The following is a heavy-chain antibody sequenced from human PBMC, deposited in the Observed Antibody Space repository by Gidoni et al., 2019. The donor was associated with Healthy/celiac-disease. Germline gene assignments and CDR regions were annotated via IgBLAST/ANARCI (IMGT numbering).Heavy chain of an antibody. CDR1: GFTFSSYA. CDR3: AKGEDYYDSSGLFDY. Sequence: EVQLVESGGGLVQPVGSLSLSCAASGFTFSSYAMSWVRQAPGKGLEWGAAISGSGGSTYYADSVKGRFTISRDNSKNTRYLQMNSRRAEDTAVYYCAKGEDYYDSSGLFDYWGQGTLVTVSS. CDR2: ISGSGGST. D-gene: IGHD3-22*01. J-gene: IGHJ4*02. V-gene: IGHV3-23*04.